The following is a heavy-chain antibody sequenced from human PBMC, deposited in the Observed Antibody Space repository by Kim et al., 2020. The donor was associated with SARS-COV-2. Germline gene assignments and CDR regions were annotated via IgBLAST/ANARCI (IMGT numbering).Heavy chain of an antibody. Sequence: YAPSLKSRVTISVDTSKNQFSLKLTSVTAADTAVYYCARRLDNWNVVYFDNWGQGTLVRVSS. D-gene: IGHD1-1*01. J-gene: IGHJ4*02. CDR3: ARRLDNWNVVYFDN. V-gene: IGHV4-39*01.